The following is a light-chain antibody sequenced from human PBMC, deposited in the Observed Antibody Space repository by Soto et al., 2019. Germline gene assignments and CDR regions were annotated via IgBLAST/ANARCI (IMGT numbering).Light chain of an antibody. J-gene: IGLJ1*01. CDR3: SSDTSSSTLV. Sequence: QSALTQPASVSGSPGQSITISCTGTSSDVGAYYSVSWYQHHPGKAPKLIIYGVTNRPSGVSNRFSGSKSGNTASLTISRLQAEDEADYHCSSDTSSSTLVFGTGTKVTVL. CDR2: GVT. V-gene: IGLV2-14*01. CDR1: SSDVGAYYS.